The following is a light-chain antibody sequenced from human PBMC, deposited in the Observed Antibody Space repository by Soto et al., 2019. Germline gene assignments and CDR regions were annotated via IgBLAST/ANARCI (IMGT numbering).Light chain of an antibody. CDR2: TAS. CDR3: QQTYNTPLT. V-gene: IGKV1-9*01. Sequence: IQLTQSPSSLSASVGDRVTITCRASQGISSYLAWYQQKPGKAPKLLIYTASTLQSGVPSRFSGSGSGTDFTLTISSLQPEDFATYHCQQTYNTPLTFGGGTKVEIK. J-gene: IGKJ4*01. CDR1: QGISSY.